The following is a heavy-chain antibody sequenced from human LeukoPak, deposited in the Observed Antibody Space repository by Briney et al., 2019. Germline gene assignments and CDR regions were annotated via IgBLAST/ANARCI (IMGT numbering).Heavy chain of an antibody. D-gene: IGHD6-13*01. J-gene: IGHJ6*03. Sequence: GGSLRLSCAASGFTFSSYSMNWVRQAPGKGLEWVSYISSSSSTIYYADSVKGRFTISRDNAKNSLYLQMNSLRAEDTAVYYCARVAAGFSYYYYYMDVWGKGTTVTVSS. V-gene: IGHV3-48*01. CDR2: ISSSSSTI. CDR1: GFTFSSYS. CDR3: ARVAAGFSYYYYYMDV.